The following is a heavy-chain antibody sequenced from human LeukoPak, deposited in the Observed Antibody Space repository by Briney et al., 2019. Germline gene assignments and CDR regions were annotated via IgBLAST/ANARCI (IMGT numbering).Heavy chain of an antibody. Sequence: SESLSLTCTVSGDSINNSNSYWGWIRQPPGKGLEWIGSIYYSGTTFYNPSLKSRVSMSVDTSKSQFSLKLTSLTAADTAFYYCTRHLSGYSHGYVDYWGQGTLVTVSS. J-gene: IGHJ4*02. V-gene: IGHV4-39*01. CDR3: TRHLSGYSHGYVDY. D-gene: IGHD5-18*01. CDR1: GDSINNSNSY. CDR2: IYYSGTT.